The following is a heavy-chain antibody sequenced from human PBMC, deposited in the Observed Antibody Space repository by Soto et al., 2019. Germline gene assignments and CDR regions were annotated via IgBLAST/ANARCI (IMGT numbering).Heavy chain of an antibody. Sequence: GGSLRLSCAASGFTFSDYYMSWIRQAPGKGLEWVSYISSSGSTIYYADSVKGRFTISRDNAKNSLYLQMNSLRAEDTAVYYCAREMADSSGYYYKGYYYGMDVWGQGTTVTVSS. CDR2: ISSSGSTI. J-gene: IGHJ6*02. CDR3: AREMADSSGYYYKGYYYGMDV. CDR1: GFTFSDYY. D-gene: IGHD3-22*01. V-gene: IGHV3-11*01.